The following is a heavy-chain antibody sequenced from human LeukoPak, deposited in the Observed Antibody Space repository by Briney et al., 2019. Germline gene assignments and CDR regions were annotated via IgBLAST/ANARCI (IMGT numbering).Heavy chain of an antibody. Sequence: SETLSLTCTVSGGSISSSSYYWGWIRQPPGEGLEWIGSIYYSGSTYYNPSLKRRVTISVETSKHQFSPTVSSVTAADTAVYFCARARLAAAGQAFDYWGEGTLVTVSS. CDR1: GGSISSSSYY. V-gene: IGHV4-39*07. CDR3: ARARLAAAGQAFDY. CDR2: IYYSGST. J-gene: IGHJ4*02. D-gene: IGHD6-13*01.